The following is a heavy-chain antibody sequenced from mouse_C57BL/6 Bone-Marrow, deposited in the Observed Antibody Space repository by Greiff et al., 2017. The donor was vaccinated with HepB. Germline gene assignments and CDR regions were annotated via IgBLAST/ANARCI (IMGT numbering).Heavy chain of an antibody. CDR2: IYPGSGST. CDR3: TRNYGSSAPYAMDY. CDR1: GYTFTSYW. D-gene: IGHD1-1*01. J-gene: IGHJ4*01. V-gene: IGHV1-55*01. Sequence: QVQLQQPGAELVKPGASVKMSCKASGYTFTSYWITWVKQRPGQGLEWIGDIYPGSGSTNYNEKFKSKATLTVDTSSSTAYMQLSSLTSEDSAVYYCTRNYGSSAPYAMDYWGQGTSVTVSS.